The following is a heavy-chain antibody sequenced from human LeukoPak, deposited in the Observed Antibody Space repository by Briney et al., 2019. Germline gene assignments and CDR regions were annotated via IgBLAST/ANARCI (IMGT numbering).Heavy chain of an antibody. CDR3: AKGAYSYGSSHLDY. V-gene: IGHV3-48*04. D-gene: IGHD5-18*01. Sequence: PGGSLRLSCAASGFTFSSYSMNWVRQAPGKGLEWVSYISSSSSTIYYADSVKGRFTISRDNAKNSLYLQMNSLRTEDTALYYCAKGAYSYGSSHLDYWGQGTLVTVSS. J-gene: IGHJ4*01. CDR1: GFTFSSYS. CDR2: ISSSSSTI.